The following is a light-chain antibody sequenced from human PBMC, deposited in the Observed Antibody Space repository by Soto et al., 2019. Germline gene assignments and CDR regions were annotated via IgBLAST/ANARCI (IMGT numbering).Light chain of an antibody. Sequence: LTQPASASGSPGQSITISCTGTSSDVGGYDFVSWYQQHPGKAPKLMIYDVSSRPSGVSSRFSGFKSGDTASLTISGLQAVDEGDYYCSSYTSSNTLVFGGGTKVTVL. V-gene: IGLV2-14*01. CDR2: DVS. J-gene: IGLJ2*01. CDR3: SSYTSSNTLV. CDR1: SSDVGGYDF.